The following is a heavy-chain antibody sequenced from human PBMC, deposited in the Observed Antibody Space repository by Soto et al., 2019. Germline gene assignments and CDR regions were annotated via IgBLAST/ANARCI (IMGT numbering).Heavy chain of an antibody. CDR2: IYYSGST. CDR1: GGSISSGGYY. V-gene: IGHV4-31*03. Sequence: SETLSLTCTVSGGSISSGGYYWSWIRQHPGKGLEWIGYIYYSGSTYYNPSLKSRVTISVDTSKNQFSLKLSSVAAADTAVYYCASTYGDYVNTYMDVWGKGTTVTVSS. J-gene: IGHJ6*03. D-gene: IGHD4-17*01. CDR3: ASTYGDYVNTYMDV.